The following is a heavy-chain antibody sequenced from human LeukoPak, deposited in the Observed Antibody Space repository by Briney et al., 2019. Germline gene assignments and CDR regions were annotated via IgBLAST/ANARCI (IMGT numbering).Heavy chain of an antibody. V-gene: IGHV4-30-2*01. Sequence: SETLSLTCTVSGGSISSGGYYWSWIRQPPGKGLEWIGYIYHSGSTYYNPSLKSRVTISVDRSKNQFSLKLSSVTAADTAVYYCARALSGGDFLWGQGTLVTVSS. CDR1: GGSISSGGYY. CDR3: ARALSGGDFL. CDR2: IYHSGST. D-gene: IGHD2-21*01. J-gene: IGHJ4*02.